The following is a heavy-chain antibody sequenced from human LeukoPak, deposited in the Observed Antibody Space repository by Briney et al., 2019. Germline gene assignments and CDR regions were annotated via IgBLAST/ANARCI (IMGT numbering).Heavy chain of an antibody. Sequence: GGSLRLSCAATGFTFSDAWMTWLRQAPGKGLEWAGRIKSKSAGGTTEYAAPVKGRFTIPRDDSKDTLFLQMNSLKTEDTAMYYCTADVPTMVAQIDYWGQGTRVTVSS. CDR1: GFTFSDAW. CDR2: IKSKSAGGTT. J-gene: IGHJ4*02. V-gene: IGHV3-15*01. CDR3: TADVPTMVAQIDY. D-gene: IGHD4/OR15-4a*01.